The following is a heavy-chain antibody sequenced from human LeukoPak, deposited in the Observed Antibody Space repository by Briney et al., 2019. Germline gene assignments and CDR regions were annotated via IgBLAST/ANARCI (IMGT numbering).Heavy chain of an antibody. CDR2: ISGSGGST. V-gene: IGHV3-23*01. CDR3: ARRTRYCSGGSCYNWFDP. CDR1: GFTFSSYS. D-gene: IGHD2-15*01. J-gene: IGHJ5*02. Sequence: GGSLRLSCAASGFTFSSYSMNWVRQAPGKGLEWVSAISGSGGSTYYADSVKGRFTISRDNSKNTLYLQMNSLRAEDTAVYYCARRTRYCSGGSCYNWFDPWGQGTLVTVSS.